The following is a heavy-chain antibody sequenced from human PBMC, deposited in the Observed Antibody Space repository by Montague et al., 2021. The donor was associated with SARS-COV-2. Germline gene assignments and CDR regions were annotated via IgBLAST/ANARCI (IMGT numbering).Heavy chain of an antibody. CDR3: AKDVRIGYGDHQNGFDY. CDR1: GFTFDDYA. V-gene: IGHV3-9*01. J-gene: IGHJ4*02. Sequence: SLRLSCAASGFTFDDYAMHWVRQAPGKGLEWVSGISWNSGSIGYADSVEGRFTISRDNAKNSLYLQMNSLRAEDTALYYCAKDVRIGYGDHQNGFDYWGQGTLVTVSS. D-gene: IGHD4-17*01. CDR2: ISWNSGSI.